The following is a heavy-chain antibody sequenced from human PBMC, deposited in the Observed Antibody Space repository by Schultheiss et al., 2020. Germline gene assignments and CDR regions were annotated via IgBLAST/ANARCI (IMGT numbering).Heavy chain of an antibody. CDR2: INSDWSST. Sequence: CGSLRLSCAASGFTFSSYWMHWVRQAPGKGLVWVSRINSDWSSTSYADSVKGRFTISRDNAKNTLYLQMNSLRAEDTAVYYCARDPRYYGSGSFDYWGQGTLVTVSS. CDR3: ARDPRYYGSGSFDY. J-gene: IGHJ4*02. D-gene: IGHD3-10*01. CDR1: GFTFSSYW. V-gene: IGHV3-74*01.